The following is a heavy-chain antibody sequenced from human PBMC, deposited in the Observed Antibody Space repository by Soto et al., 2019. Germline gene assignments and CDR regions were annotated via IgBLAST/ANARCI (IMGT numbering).Heavy chain of an antibody. V-gene: IGHV5-51*01. CDR2: TYPGDSDT. CDR1: GYSFTSYW. Sequence: GVSLKISCKGSGYSFTSYWSGWVRQMPGKSLAGMGITYPGDSDTRYSPSFQGQVTISADKSISTAYLQWSSLKASDTAMYYCARGALGYCSGGSCPLDYWGQGTLVTVSS. J-gene: IGHJ4*02. CDR3: ARGALGYCSGGSCPLDY. D-gene: IGHD2-15*01.